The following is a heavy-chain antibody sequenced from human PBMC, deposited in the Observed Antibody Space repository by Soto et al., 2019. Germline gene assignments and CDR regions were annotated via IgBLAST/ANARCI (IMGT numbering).Heavy chain of an antibody. D-gene: IGHD3-9*01. CDR3: ARDGTYYDIFTGDGSGMDV. CDR1: GFTFSSYG. Sequence: QVPLVESGGGVVQPGRSLRLSCAAAGFTFSSYGMHWVRQAPGKGLEWVAVIWYDGSNKYYADSVKGRFTISRDNSKNTLYRQMNSLRAEDTAVYYCARDGTYYDIFTGDGSGMDVCGQGTTVTV. CDR2: IWYDGSNK. V-gene: IGHV3-33*01. J-gene: IGHJ6*02.